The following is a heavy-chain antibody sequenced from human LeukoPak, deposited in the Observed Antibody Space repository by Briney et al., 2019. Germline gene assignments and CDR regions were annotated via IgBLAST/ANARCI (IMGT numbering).Heavy chain of an antibody. CDR2: IHNSGRT. D-gene: IGHD1-14*01. CDR1: GGSVSSYY. J-gene: IGHJ4*02. V-gene: IGHV4-59*08. CDR3: ARHGTISSESYFDH. Sequence: SETLSLTCSVSGGSVSSYYWSWIRQSPGKGLEWIGYIHNSGRTNYNPSLKSRVTGFVDTSKNQVSLRLRSVTAADTAVYYCARHGTISSESYFDHWGQGALVTVSS.